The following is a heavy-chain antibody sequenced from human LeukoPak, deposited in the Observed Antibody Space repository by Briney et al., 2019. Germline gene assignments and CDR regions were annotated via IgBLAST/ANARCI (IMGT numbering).Heavy chain of an antibody. CDR1: GFTFSNYY. CDR3: AREGWDLNALDI. V-gene: IGHV3-11*04. CDR2: ISSRSSNK. Sequence: PGGSLRLSCAASGFTFSNYYMSWIRQAPGKGLVWVSYISSRSSNKEYADSVKGRFTISRDNFKNSLFLQMDSLRAEDSAIYYCAREGWDLNALDIWGQGTMVTVSP. J-gene: IGHJ3*02. D-gene: IGHD1-26*01.